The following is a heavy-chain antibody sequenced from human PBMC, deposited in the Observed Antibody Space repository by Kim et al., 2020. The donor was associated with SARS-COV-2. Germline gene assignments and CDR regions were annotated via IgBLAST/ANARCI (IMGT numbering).Heavy chain of an antibody. D-gene: IGHD2-21*02. Sequence: NYNPSLKGRVTISVDTSKNQFSLKLSSVTAADTAVYYCARDGGDFDAFDIWGQGTMVTVSS. CDR3: ARDGGDFDAFDI. J-gene: IGHJ3*02. V-gene: IGHV4-61*02.